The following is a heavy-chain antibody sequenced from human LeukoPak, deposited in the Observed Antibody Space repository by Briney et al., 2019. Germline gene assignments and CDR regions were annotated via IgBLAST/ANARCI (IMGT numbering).Heavy chain of an antibody. V-gene: IGHV1-3*01. Sequence: GASVKVSCKASGYTFTSYAMHWARQAPGQRLEWMGWINAGNGNTKYSRKFQGRVTITRDTSASTAYMELSSLRSEDTAVYYCARGGCSSTSCYVDPWGQGTLVTVSS. CDR3: ARGGCSSTSCYVDP. J-gene: IGHJ5*02. CDR2: INAGNGNT. D-gene: IGHD2-2*01. CDR1: GYTFTSYA.